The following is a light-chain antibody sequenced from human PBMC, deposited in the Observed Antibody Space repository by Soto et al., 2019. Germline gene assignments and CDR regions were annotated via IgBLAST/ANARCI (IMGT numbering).Light chain of an antibody. CDR2: EVS. Sequence: QSVLTQPASVSGSPGQSITISCTGTSSDVGGYNYVSWYQQHPGKAPKLMIYEVSKRPSGVPDRFSGSKSGHPASLTVSGLQAEDEADYYCNSYAGSNNWVFGGGTKLTVL. V-gene: IGLV2-8*01. J-gene: IGLJ3*02. CDR3: NSYAGSNNWV. CDR1: SSDVGGYNY.